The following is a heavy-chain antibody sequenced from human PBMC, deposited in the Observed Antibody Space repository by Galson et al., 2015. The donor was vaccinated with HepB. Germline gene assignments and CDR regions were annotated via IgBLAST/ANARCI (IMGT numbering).Heavy chain of an antibody. D-gene: IGHD6-19*01. CDR3: AKDSEGQWLGIDI. CDR2: ISWNSGSI. CDR1: GFTFDDYA. Sequence: SLRLSCAASGFTFDDYAMHWVRQAPGKGLEWVSGISWNSGSIGYADSVKGRFTISRDNAKNSLSLQMNSLRAEDTALYYCAKDSEGQWLGIDIWGQGTMVTVSS. J-gene: IGHJ3*02. V-gene: IGHV3-9*01.